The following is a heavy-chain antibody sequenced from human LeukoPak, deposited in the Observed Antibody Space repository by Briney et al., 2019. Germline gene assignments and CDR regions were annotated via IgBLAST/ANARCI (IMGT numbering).Heavy chain of an antibody. CDR1: GFTFSSYA. CDR2: ISGSGGST. J-gene: IGHJ4*02. CDR3: ARAGKGFPVSEY. Sequence: GGSLRLSCAASGFTFSSYAMSWVRQAPGKGLEWVSAISGSGGSTYYADSVKGRFTISRDNSKNTLYLQMNSLRAEDTAVYYCARAGKGFPVSEYWGQGTLVTVSS. V-gene: IGHV3-23*01. D-gene: IGHD6-19*01.